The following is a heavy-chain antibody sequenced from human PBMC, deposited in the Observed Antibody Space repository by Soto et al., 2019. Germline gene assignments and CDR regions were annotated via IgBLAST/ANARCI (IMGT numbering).Heavy chain of an antibody. J-gene: IGHJ4*02. CDR2: ISYDGSNK. CDR1: GFTFSSYG. D-gene: IGHD4-17*01. CDR3: ASRPQIVHDYGGYVVGY. V-gene: IGHV3-30*03. Sequence: GGSLRLSCAASGFTFSSYGMHWVRQAPGKGLEWVAVISYDGSNKYYADSVKGRFTISRDNSKNTLYLQMNSLRAEDTAVYYCASRPQIVHDYGGYVVGYWGQGTLVTVSS.